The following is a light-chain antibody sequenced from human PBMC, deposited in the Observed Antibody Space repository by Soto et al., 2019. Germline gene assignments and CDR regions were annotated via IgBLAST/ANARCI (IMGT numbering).Light chain of an antibody. CDR2: EGS. CDR1: SDNIGSYNL. CDR3: CSFAGTGTQYV. J-gene: IGLJ1*01. V-gene: IGLV2-23*01. Sequence: QSALTQPASVSGSLGQSITISCIGTSDNIGSYNLVSWYQHKPGKAPKIIIFEGSKRPSGVSNRFSGSRSGNTASLTISGLPADDEADYSCCSFAGTGTQYVFGTGTKVTVL.